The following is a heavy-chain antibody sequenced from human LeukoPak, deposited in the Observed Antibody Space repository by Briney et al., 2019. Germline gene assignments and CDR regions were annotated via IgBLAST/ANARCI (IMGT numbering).Heavy chain of an antibody. CDR3: ASGEDYDYVWGSYRLYYFDY. J-gene: IGHJ4*02. D-gene: IGHD3-16*02. Sequence: ASVKVSCKASGYTFTSYGISWVRQAPGQGLEWMGWISAYNGNTNYAQKLQGRVTMTTDTSTSTAYMELRSLRSDGTAVYYCASGEDYDYVWGSYRLYYFDYWRQGTLVTVSS. CDR2: ISAYNGNT. V-gene: IGHV1-18*01. CDR1: GYTFTSYG.